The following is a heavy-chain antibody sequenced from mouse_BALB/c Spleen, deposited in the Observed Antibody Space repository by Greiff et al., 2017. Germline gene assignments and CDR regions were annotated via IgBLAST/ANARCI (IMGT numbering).Heavy chain of an antibody. J-gene: IGHJ1*01. Sequence: EVKLVESGGGLVKPGGSLKLSCAASGFTFSSYAMSWVRQSPEKRLEWVAEISSGGSYTYYPDTVTGRFTISRDNAKNTLYLEMSSLRSEDTAMYYCARGGYGSSYPWYFDVWGAGTTVTVSS. CDR1: GFTFSSYA. D-gene: IGHD1-1*01. CDR3: ARGGYGSSYPWYFDV. V-gene: IGHV5-9-4*01. CDR2: ISSGGSYT.